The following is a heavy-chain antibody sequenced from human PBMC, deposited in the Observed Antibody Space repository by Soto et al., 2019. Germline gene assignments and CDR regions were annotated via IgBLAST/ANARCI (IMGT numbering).Heavy chain of an antibody. CDR2: ISYDGSNK. J-gene: IGHJ6*02. V-gene: IGHV3-30*03. CDR1: GFTFSSYG. CDR3: ARGAGLLWFGELSPGDYYYYYGMDV. D-gene: IGHD3-10*01. Sequence: GGSLRLSCAASGFTFSSYGMHRVRPATGKGLEWVAVISYDGSNKYYADSVKGRFTISRDNSKNTLYLQMNSLRAEDTAVYYCARGAGLLWFGELSPGDYYYYYGMDVWGQGTTVTVSS.